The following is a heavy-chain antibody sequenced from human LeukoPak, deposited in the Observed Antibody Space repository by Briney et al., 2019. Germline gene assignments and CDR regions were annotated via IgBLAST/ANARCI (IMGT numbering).Heavy chain of an antibody. CDR2: ISSSGSTI. Sequence: GGSLRLSCAASGFTFSSYEMNWVRQAPGRGLEWVSYISSSGSTIYYADSVKGRFTISRDNAKNSLYLQMNSLRAEDTAVYYCVREEAWIQNAFDIWGQGTMVTVSS. J-gene: IGHJ3*02. D-gene: IGHD5-18*01. CDR1: GFTFSSYE. V-gene: IGHV3-48*03. CDR3: VREEAWIQNAFDI.